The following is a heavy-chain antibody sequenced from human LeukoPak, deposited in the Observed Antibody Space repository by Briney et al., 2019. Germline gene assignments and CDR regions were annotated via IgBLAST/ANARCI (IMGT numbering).Heavy chain of an antibody. Sequence: EPGRSLRLSCTASGFTFSSHAMHWVRQTPGKGLEWVTVISYDGSISYYTDSVKGRFTFSRDNSKNTLYLQMNSLRAEDMAVYYCVRTVATVGVSKPLDYWGQGALVIVSS. D-gene: IGHD4-23*01. V-gene: IGHV3-30*04. CDR1: GFTFSSHA. J-gene: IGHJ4*02. CDR3: VRTVATVGVSKPLDY. CDR2: ISYDGSIS.